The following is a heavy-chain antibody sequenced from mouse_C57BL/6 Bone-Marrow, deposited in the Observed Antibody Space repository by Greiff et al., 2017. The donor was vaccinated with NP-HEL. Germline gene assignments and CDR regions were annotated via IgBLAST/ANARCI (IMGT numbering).Heavy chain of an antibody. D-gene: IGHD3-1*01. CDR3: ARSGYGAY. Sequence: VNVVESGPELVKPGASVKLSCKASGYTFTSYDINWVKQRPGQGLEWIGWIYPRDGSTKYNEKFKGKATLTVDTSSSTAYMELHSLTSEDSAVYFCARSGYGAYWGQGTLVTVSA. J-gene: IGHJ3*01. CDR2: IYPRDGST. CDR1: GYTFTSYD. V-gene: IGHV1-85*01.